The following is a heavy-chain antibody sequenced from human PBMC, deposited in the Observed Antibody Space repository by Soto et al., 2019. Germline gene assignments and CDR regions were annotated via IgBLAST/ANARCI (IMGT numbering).Heavy chain of an antibody. V-gene: IGHV1-18*01. Sequence: ASVKVSCKASGYTFTSYGISWVRQAPGQGLEWMGWISAYNGNTNYAQKLQGRVTMTTDTSTSTAYMELRSLRSDDTAVYYCARDFDSGWWVWTDRWFGPWGQGTLVTVSS. CDR3: ARDFDSGWWVWTDRWFGP. CDR1: GYTFTSYG. D-gene: IGHD6-19*01. J-gene: IGHJ5*02. CDR2: ISAYNGNT.